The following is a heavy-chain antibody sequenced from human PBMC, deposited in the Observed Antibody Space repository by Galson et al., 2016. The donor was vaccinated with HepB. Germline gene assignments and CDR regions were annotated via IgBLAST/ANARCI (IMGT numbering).Heavy chain of an antibody. CDR1: GFTFPNYN. V-gene: IGHV3-21*01. J-gene: IGHJ6*03. CDR3: ARDNYNPYDFWSGYYPNSHYYLDV. Sequence: SLRLSCAASGFTFPNYNMNWVRQAPGKGLEWVSSISSRGSYISYADAVEGRFTISRDNPRNSLYLQMNSLRAEDTAVYYCARDNYNPYDFWSGYYPNSHYYLDVWGQGTTVTVSS. CDR2: ISSRGSYI. D-gene: IGHD3-3*01.